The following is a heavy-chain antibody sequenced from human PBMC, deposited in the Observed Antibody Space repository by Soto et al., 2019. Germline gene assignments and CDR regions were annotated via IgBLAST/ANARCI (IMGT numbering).Heavy chain of an antibody. CDR1: GASISSGDYY. J-gene: IGHJ6*02. CDR3: ARDESSWYYGMDV. Sequence: SETLSLTCTVSGASISSGDYYWSWIRQHPGKGLEWIGYIYYSGSTYYNPSLKSRVTISVDTSKNQFSLKLSSVTAADTAVYYCARDESSWYYGMDVWGQGTTVTVSS. CDR2: IYYSGST. V-gene: IGHV4-30-4*08.